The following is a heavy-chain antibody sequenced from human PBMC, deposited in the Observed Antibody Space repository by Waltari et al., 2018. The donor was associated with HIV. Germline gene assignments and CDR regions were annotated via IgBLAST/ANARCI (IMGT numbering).Heavy chain of an antibody. V-gene: IGHV3-21*01. D-gene: IGHD2-21*02. Sequence: EVQLVESGGGLVKPGGSLRLSCAASGFTFSTFSINWVRQAPGKGLEWVSSISSRSGYISYADSIKGRFTISRDNAKNSTVLQMDSLRAEDTAVYYCTKVRDGDWNDAFDIWGQGTMVTVSS. CDR2: ISSRSGYI. CDR3: TKVRDGDWNDAFDI. CDR1: GFTFSTFS. J-gene: IGHJ3*02.